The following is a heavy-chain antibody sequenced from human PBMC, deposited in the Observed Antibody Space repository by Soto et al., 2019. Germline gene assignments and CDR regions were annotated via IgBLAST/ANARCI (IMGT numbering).Heavy chain of an antibody. J-gene: IGHJ4*02. CDR2: ISYDGSNQ. CDR1: GFTFNIYG. V-gene: IGHV3-30*18. CDR3: AKDQASGQGSFDS. Sequence: GGSLRLSCAASGFTFNIYGMHWVRQAPDKGLEWVALISYDGSNQYYADSVKGRFTISRDSSKNTLFLQMNSLRADDTAVYYCAKDQASGQGSFDSWGQGTLVTV.